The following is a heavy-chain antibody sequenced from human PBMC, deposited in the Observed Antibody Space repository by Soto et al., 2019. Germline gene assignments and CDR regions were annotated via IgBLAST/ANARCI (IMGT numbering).Heavy chain of an antibody. CDR3: ARMVAATPLPPYYDSSGYYLYYFDY. V-gene: IGHV1-18*01. Sequence: ASVKVSCKASGYTFTSYGISWVRQAPGQGLEWMGWISAYNGNTNYAQKLQGRVTMTTDTSTSTAYMELRSLRSDDTAVYYCARMVAATPLPPYYDSSGYYLYYFDYWGQGTLVTVSS. D-gene: IGHD3-22*01. CDR2: ISAYNGNT. J-gene: IGHJ4*02. CDR1: GYTFTSYG.